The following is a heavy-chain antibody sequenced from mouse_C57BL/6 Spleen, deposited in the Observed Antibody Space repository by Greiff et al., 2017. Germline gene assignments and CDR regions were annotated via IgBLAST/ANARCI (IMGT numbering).Heavy chain of an antibody. V-gene: IGHV1-82*01. J-gene: IGHJ4*01. Sequence: QVQLKQSGPELVQPGASVKISCKASGYAFSSSWMNWVKQRPGKGLEWIGRIYPGDGDTNYTGKFKGKATLTADKSSSTAYMQLSSLTSEDSAVYFCAREGDSAGGAMDEWGQGTSVTVSS. CDR1: GYAFSSSW. D-gene: IGHD3-2*02. CDR2: IYPGDGDT. CDR3: AREGDSAGGAMDE.